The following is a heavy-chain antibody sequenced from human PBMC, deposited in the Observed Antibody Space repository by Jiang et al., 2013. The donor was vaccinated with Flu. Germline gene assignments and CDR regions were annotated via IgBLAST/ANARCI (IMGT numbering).Heavy chain of an antibody. CDR1: GGSISSTNYN. CDR3: ARVDRGGDRGGWIPFDY. CDR2: IHYTGTT. D-gene: IGHD6-19*01. Sequence: SLTCTVSGGSISSTNYNWDWIRQPPGKGLEWIGSIHYTGTTYYNPSRKSRVTISRDTSKNQFSLKLSSVTAADTAIYYCARVDRGGDRGGWIPFDYWGQGTLVTVSS. J-gene: IGHJ4*02. V-gene: IGHV4-39*01.